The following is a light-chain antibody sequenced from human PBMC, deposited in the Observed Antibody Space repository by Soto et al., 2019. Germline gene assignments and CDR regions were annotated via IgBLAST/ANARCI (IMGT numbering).Light chain of an antibody. Sequence: QSLLTQPRSVSAAPGQKVTISCSRSSSNIGGNSVSWYQQLPGTAPKLLIYDDNKQPSAIPDRFSGSKSGTSATLGITGFQTGDEADYYCGSWDSSLSAYVFGTGTKVTVL. CDR3: GSWDSSLSAYV. V-gene: IGLV1-51*01. J-gene: IGLJ1*01. CDR2: DDN. CDR1: SSNIGGNS.